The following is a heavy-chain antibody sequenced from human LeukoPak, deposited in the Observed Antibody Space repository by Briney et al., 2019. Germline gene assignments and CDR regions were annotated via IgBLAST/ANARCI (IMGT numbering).Heavy chain of an antibody. CDR1: GFTFSNYW. CDR2: IKSDGSEK. D-gene: IGHD4-17*01. Sequence: GSLRLSCSASGFTFSNYWMTWVRQAPGKGLEWVANIKSDGSEKYYVDSVKGRFTISRDNAKNSLYLQMNSLRGDDTAVYYCARDPYLGDGDYWGQGTLVTVSS. V-gene: IGHV3-7*03. J-gene: IGHJ4*02. CDR3: ARDPYLGDGDY.